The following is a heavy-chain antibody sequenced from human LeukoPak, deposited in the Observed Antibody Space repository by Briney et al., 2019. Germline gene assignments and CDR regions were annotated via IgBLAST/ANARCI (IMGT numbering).Heavy chain of an antibody. D-gene: IGHD1-26*01. Sequence: SVKVSCKASGGTFSSYAISWVRQAPGQGLEWMGGIIPIFGTANYAQKFQGRVTITTDESTSTAYMELSSLRSEDTAVYYCARGDRPLRGGATNPTIYYYYYMDVWGKGTTVTVSS. CDR3: ARGDRPLRGGATNPTIYYYYYMDV. CDR2: IIPIFGTA. V-gene: IGHV1-69*05. J-gene: IGHJ6*03. CDR1: GGTFSSYA.